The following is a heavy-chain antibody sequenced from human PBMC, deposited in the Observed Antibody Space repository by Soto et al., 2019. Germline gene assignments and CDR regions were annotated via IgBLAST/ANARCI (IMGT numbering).Heavy chain of an antibody. CDR2: IYYSGST. CDR1: GGSISSGGYY. V-gene: IGHV4-31*02. Sequence: NPSETLSLTCTVSGGSISSGGYYWSWIRQHPGKGLEWIGYIYYSGSTYYNPSLKSRVTISVDTSKNQFSLKLSSVTAADTAVYYCARVGDYYDSSGYYLYYFDYWGQGTLVTVSS. D-gene: IGHD3-22*01. CDR3: ARVGDYYDSSGYYLYYFDY. J-gene: IGHJ4*02.